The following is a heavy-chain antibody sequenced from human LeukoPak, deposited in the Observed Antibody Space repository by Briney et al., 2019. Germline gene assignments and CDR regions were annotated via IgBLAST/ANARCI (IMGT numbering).Heavy chain of an antibody. D-gene: IGHD3-3*01. V-gene: IGHV3-30-3*01. J-gene: IGHJ4*02. CDR1: GFTFSSYA. CDR3: AKVGDYDFWSGYYRRYYFDY. Sequence: GSLRLSCAASGFTFSSYAMHWVRQAPGKGLEWVAVISYDGSNKYYADSVKGRFTISRDNSKNTLYPQMNSLRAEDMAVYYCAKVGDYDFWSGYYRRYYFDYWGQGTLVTVSS. CDR2: ISYDGSNK.